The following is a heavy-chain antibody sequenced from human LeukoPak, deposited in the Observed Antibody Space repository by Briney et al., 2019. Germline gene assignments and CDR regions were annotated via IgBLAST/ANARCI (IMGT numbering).Heavy chain of an antibody. Sequence: SETLSLTCTVSGGSISSSIYYWGWIRQPPGKGLEWIGSIYYDGSTYYNPSLKSRVTISVDTSNNQFSLKLSSVTAADTAVYYCASRGYTYEFDYWGQGTLVTVSS. J-gene: IGHJ4*02. CDR2: IYYDGST. CDR1: GGSISSSIYY. D-gene: IGHD5-18*01. CDR3: ASRGYTYEFDY. V-gene: IGHV4-39*01.